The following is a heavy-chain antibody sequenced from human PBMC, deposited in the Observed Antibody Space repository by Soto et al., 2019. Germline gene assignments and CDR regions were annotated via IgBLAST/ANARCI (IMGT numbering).Heavy chain of an antibody. D-gene: IGHD6-13*01. CDR3: ARVRGTAGKRYFDY. V-gene: IGHV4-59*01. J-gene: IGHJ4*02. CDR1: GGSTIAYY. CDR2: TYYSGST. Sequence: SETLSLTCTVSGGSTIAYYWNWMRQPPGKGLQWIGYTYYSGSTTYNPSLKSRVTISVDSSKNQFSLKLDSVTPADTAVYYCARVRGTAGKRYFDYWGPGTLVTVSS.